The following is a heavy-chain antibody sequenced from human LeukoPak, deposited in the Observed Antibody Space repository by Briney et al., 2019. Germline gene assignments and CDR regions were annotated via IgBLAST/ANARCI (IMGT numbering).Heavy chain of an antibody. D-gene: IGHD3-3*01. Sequence: ASVKVFCKASGYTFTGYYMHWVRQAPGQGLEWMGRINPNSGGTNYAQKFQGRVTMTRDTSISTAYMELSRLRSDDTAVYYCARVPIFGVVRNFDYWGQGTLVTVSS. CDR3: ARVPIFGVVRNFDY. CDR2: INPNSGGT. V-gene: IGHV1-2*06. J-gene: IGHJ4*02. CDR1: GYTFTGYY.